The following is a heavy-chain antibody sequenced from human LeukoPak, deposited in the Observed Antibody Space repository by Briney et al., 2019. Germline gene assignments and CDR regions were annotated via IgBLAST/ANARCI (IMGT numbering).Heavy chain of an antibody. Sequence: GGSLRLSCAASGFTFSTYAMSWVRQAPGKGLEWVSYISSSSSTIYYADSVKGRFAISGDNANNLLYLQMNSLRAEDTAVYYCARSAAPYYWGQGTLVTVSS. CDR3: ARSAAPYY. V-gene: IGHV3-48*04. D-gene: IGHD2-2*01. CDR2: ISSSSSTI. CDR1: GFTFSTYA. J-gene: IGHJ4*02.